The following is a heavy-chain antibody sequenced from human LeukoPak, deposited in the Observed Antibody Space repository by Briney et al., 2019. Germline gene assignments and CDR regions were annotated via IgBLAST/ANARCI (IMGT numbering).Heavy chain of an antibody. D-gene: IGHD6-13*01. J-gene: IGHJ4*02. CDR3: ARDLKQQLVLPRGNYFDY. Sequence: ASVKVSCKASGYTFTSYYMHWVRQAPGQGLEWMGIINPSGGSTSYAQKFQGRVTMTRDTSTSTVYMELSSLRSEDTAVYYCARDLKQQLVLPRGNYFDYWGQGTLVTVSS. CDR1: GYTFTSYY. CDR2: INPSGGST. V-gene: IGHV1-46*01.